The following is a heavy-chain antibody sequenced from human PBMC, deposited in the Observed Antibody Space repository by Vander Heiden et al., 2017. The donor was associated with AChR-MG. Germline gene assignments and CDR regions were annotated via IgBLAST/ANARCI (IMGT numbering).Heavy chain of an antibody. V-gene: IGHV3-30*18. CDR1: GFTFSSYG. D-gene: IGHD3-16*01. CDR2: ISYDGSNK. Sequence: QVQLVESGGGVAQPGRSLRLHCAASGFTFSSYGMHWVRQAPGKGLEWVAVISYDGSNKYYADSVKGRFTISRDNSKNTLYLQMNSLRAEDTAVYYCAKDGGAHYGMDVWGQGTTVTVSS. J-gene: IGHJ6*02. CDR3: AKDGGAHYGMDV.